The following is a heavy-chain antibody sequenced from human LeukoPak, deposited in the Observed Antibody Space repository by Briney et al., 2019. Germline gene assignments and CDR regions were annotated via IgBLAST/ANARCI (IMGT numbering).Heavy chain of an antibody. CDR1: GFTFSSNY. Sequence: GGSLRLSCAASGFTFSSNYMSWVRQAPGKGLEWVSVIYSGGSTYYADSVKGRFTISRDNSKNTLYLQMNSLRAEDTAVYYCARGYSYGRNDAFDIWGQGTMVTVSS. CDR3: ARGYSYGRNDAFDI. V-gene: IGHV3-53*01. D-gene: IGHD5-18*01. CDR2: IYSGGST. J-gene: IGHJ3*02.